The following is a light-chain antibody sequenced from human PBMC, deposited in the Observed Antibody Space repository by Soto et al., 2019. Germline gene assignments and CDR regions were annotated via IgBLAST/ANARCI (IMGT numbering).Light chain of an antibody. Sequence: DIQLTQSPPSLSASVGDRLSITCRASQDISYYLAWYQQKPGKGPKLLMSAASTLQSGVPSRFSGSGSGTHFTLTITSLQPEDAATCCGQHYHSAPPWPFGPGTRVEI. CDR2: AAS. CDR1: QDISYY. J-gene: IGKJ1*01. V-gene: IGKV1-27*01. CDR3: QHYHSAPPWP.